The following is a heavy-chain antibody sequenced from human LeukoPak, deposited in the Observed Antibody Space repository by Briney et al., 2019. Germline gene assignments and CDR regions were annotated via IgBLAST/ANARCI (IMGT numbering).Heavy chain of an antibody. D-gene: IGHD2-2*01. CDR2: ISTDGNNK. V-gene: IGHV3-30-3*01. CDR3: ARDEYLWVVIQLGLFDY. CDR1: GFTFSSYA. Sequence: GRSLRLSCAASGFTFSSYAMHWVRQAPGKGLEWVAVISTDGNNKYYADSVKGRFTISRDNSKNTLYLQMNSLRAEDTAVYYCARDEYLWVVIQLGLFDYWGQGTLVTVSS. J-gene: IGHJ4*02.